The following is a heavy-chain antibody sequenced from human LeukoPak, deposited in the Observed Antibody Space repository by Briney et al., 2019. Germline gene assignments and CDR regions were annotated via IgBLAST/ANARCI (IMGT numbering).Heavy chain of an antibody. Sequence: SETLSLTCAVYGGSFSGYYWSWIRQPPGKGLEWIGEINHSGSTNYNPSLKSRVTISVDTSKNQFSLKLSSVTAADTAVYYCARRGRITMVRGPFDIWGQGTMVTVSS. CDR2: INHSGST. J-gene: IGHJ3*02. V-gene: IGHV4-34*01. CDR3: ARRGRITMVRGPFDI. CDR1: GGSFSGYY. D-gene: IGHD3-10*01.